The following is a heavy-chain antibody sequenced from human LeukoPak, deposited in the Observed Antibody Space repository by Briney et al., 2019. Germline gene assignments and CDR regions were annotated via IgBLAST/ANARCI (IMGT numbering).Heavy chain of an antibody. Sequence: GGSLRLSCAASGFTFSSYAMNWVRQAPGKGLEWVSAISGSGGSTYYADSVKGRFTISRDNSRNTLFLQMNSLRAEDTAVYYCAKVYCSSTSCYYDYWGQGTLVTVSS. CDR2: ISGSGGST. J-gene: IGHJ4*02. CDR3: AKVYCSSTSCYYDY. V-gene: IGHV3-23*01. D-gene: IGHD2-2*01. CDR1: GFTFSSYA.